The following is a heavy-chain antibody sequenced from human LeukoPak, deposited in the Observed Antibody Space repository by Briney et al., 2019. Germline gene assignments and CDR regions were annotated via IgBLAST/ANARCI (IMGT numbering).Heavy chain of an antibody. D-gene: IGHD3-22*01. CDR3: ASHYYDSSGHLFDY. J-gene: IGHJ4*02. CDR1: GFTFSSYS. V-gene: IGHV3-21*01. Sequence: GGSLRLSCAVSGFTFSSYSMNWVRQAPGKGLEWVSSISSSRSYIYYADSVKGRFTISRDNAKNSLYLQMNSLRAEDTAVYYCASHYYDSSGHLFDYWGQGTLVTVSS. CDR2: ISSSRSYI.